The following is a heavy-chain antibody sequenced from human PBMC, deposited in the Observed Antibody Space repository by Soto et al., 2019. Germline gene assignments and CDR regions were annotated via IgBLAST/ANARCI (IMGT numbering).Heavy chain of an antibody. V-gene: IGHV3-72*01. CDR2: IRRKANSYTT. CDR1: GLIFSDYH. Sequence: DVQLVESGGGLVQPGGSLRLSCAASGLIFSDYHMDWVRQAPGKGLEWVGRIRRKANSYTTEYAASVKGRFTISRDDSKNSLYLQMNSLKSEDTAVYYCAMLGGWSGGSSGMDVWGQGTTVTVSS. D-gene: IGHD6-19*01. J-gene: IGHJ6*02. CDR3: AMLGGWSGGSSGMDV.